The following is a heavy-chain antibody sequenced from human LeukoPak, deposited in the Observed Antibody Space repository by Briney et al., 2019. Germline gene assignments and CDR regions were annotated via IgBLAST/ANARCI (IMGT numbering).Heavy chain of an antibody. CDR1: GGSISSNY. J-gene: IGHJ5*02. CDR2: IYSSGAT. V-gene: IGHV4-4*07. D-gene: IGHD3-10*01. CDR3: ARESVVHPALGFRGPRGWGYNYFDP. Sequence: PSETLSLTCAVSGGSISSNYWSWIRQPAGKGLEWIGRIYSSGATNYNPSLKSRVTMSVDMSKKQVSLRLTSVTAADTAVYYCARESVVHPALGFRGPRGWGYNYFDPWGQGTLVTVSS.